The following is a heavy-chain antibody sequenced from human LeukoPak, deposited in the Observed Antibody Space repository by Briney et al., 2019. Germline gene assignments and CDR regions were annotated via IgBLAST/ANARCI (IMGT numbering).Heavy chain of an antibody. CDR3: ARDVGYDLGY. Sequence: GGSLRPSCAASGFTFSSYSMNWVRQAREKGLEWVSYISSSSTSIYYADSVKGRFTISRDNAQNSLYLQMNSLRDEDTAVYYCARDVGYDLGYWGQGTPVTVSS. V-gene: IGHV3-48*02. J-gene: IGHJ4*02. CDR2: ISSSSTSI. D-gene: IGHD5-12*01. CDR1: GFTFSSYS.